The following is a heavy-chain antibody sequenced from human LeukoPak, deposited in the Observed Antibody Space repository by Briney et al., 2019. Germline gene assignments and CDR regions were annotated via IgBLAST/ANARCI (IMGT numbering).Heavy chain of an antibody. J-gene: IGHJ4*02. D-gene: IGHD4-23*01. CDR3: ARGGRVTTVVTLLDY. V-gene: IGHV1-2*02. CDR2: INPNSYGT. CDR1: GYTFTGYY. Sequence: WASVKVSCKASGYTFTGYYMHWVRQAPGQGLGWMGWINPNSYGTNYAQKFQGRVTMTRDTSISTAYMELSRLRSDDTAVYYCARGGRVTTVVTLLDYWGQGTLVTVSS.